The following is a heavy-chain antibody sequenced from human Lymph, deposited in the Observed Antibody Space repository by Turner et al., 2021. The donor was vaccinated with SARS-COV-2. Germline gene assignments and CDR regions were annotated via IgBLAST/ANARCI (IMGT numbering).Heavy chain of an antibody. CDR3: ARDYYDFWSGYNSYYYGMDV. V-gene: IGHV3-21*01. Sequence: EVQLVESGGGLVKPGGSLRLSCAASGFTFGSYSMNWVRQAPGKGLEWVSSISSRSSYIYNADSVKGRFTISRENAKNSLYLQMNSLRAEDTAVYYCARDYYDFWSGYNSYYYGMDVWGQGTTVTVSS. D-gene: IGHD3-3*01. CDR2: ISSRSSYI. CDR1: GFTFGSYS. J-gene: IGHJ6*02.